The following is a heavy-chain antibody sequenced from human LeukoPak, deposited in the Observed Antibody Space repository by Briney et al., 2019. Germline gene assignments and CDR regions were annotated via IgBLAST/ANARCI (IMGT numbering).Heavy chain of an antibody. CDR3: AKEYSSGWSYWYFDL. D-gene: IGHD6-19*01. CDR2: IKLDVSET. J-gene: IGHJ2*01. V-gene: IGHV3-7*01. Sequence: GGSQSLSCAASGLPFSSYWMTWVRQAPGKGLEWVANIKLDVSETYYVDSVRGRFTISRDNTKNSLYLQMDSLRPEDTAVCFCAKEYSSGWSYWYFDLWGRGTLVTASS. CDR1: GLPFSSYW.